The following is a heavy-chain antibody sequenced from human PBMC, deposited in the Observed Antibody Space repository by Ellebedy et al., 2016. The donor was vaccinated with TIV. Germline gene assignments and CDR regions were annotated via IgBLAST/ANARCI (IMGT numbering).Heavy chain of an antibody. CDR3: ARLSEQTRMIVVVRGFDY. Sequence: GGSLRLSXAVSGFTFSSYWMSWVRQAPGKGLEWVANIKQDGSEKYYVDSVKGRFTISRDNAKNSLYLQMNSLRAEDTAVYYCARLSEQTRMIVVVRGFDYWGQGTLVTVSS. J-gene: IGHJ4*02. V-gene: IGHV3-7*01. CDR2: IKQDGSEK. D-gene: IGHD3-22*01. CDR1: GFTFSSYW.